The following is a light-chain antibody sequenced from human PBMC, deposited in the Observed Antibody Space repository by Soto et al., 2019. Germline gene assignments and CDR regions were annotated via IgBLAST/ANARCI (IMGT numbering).Light chain of an antibody. Sequence: DIQMTQSPSPLSASVGDRVTITCRASQTISNFLNWYQQKPGKAPNLLIYAASSLQSGVPARFSGSGSGTDFTLTISSLQPEDFATYYCQQSYSTPLTFGGGTKVDIK. V-gene: IGKV1-39*01. CDR3: QQSYSTPLT. CDR2: AAS. J-gene: IGKJ4*01. CDR1: QTISNF.